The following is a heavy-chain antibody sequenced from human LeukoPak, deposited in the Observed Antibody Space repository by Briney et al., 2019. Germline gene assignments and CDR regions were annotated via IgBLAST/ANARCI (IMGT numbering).Heavy chain of an antibody. V-gene: IGHV1-2*02. D-gene: IGHD6-19*01. CDR2: INPYSGGT. CDR3: ARHWGSSGWYRGYYYGMDV. Sequence: ASVKVSCKASGYTFIGYHMHWVRQAPGQGLEWMGWINPYSGGTNYAQKFQGRVTMTTDTSISTAYMELSSLRSDDTAVYYCARHWGSSGWYRGYYYGMDVWGQGTTVTVSS. CDR1: GYTFIGYH. J-gene: IGHJ6*02.